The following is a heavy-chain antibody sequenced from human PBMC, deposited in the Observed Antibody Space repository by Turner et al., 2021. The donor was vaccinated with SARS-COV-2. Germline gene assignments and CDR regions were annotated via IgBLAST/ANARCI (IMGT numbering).Heavy chain of an antibody. J-gene: IGHJ4*02. CDR2: FHANENT. V-gene: IGHV4-4*07. CDR3: ARHKSKSIDGYNFFDY. Sequence: QAQLQESGPGLVKPSETLSLTCPASAGSISNYYWRWIRQPAGKEWEWIGRFHANENTDYNPTLKSRVTMSLATSKIQLSLKLNSVTAADTAVYYCARHKSKSIDGYNFFDYWGQGTLVTVSS. CDR1: AGSISNYY. D-gene: IGHD5-12*01.